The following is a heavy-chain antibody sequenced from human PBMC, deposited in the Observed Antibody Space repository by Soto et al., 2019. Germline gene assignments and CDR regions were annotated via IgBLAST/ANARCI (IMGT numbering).Heavy chain of an antibody. CDR2: INAGNGNT. Sequence: GASVKVSCKASGYNISSYDIIWVRQAPGQRLEWMGWINAGNGNTKYSQKFQGRVTITRDTSASTAYMELSSLRSEDTAVYYCARDPVAGQPYYFDYWGQGTLVTVSS. CDR1: GYNISSYD. V-gene: IGHV1-3*01. CDR3: ARDPVAGQPYYFDY. D-gene: IGHD6-19*01. J-gene: IGHJ4*02.